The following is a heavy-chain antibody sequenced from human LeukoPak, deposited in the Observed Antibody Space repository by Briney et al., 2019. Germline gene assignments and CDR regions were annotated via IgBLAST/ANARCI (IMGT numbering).Heavy chain of an antibody. CDR3: ARDQYDTWSRRGNFDS. J-gene: IGHJ4*02. Sequence: GGSLRLSCVASGFTFGKYWMSWVRQAPGKGLEWVANIKLDGSEKNYVDSVKGRFTISRNNTKNSLYLQMNSLRAEDTAVFYCARDQYDTWSRRGNFDSWGQGTLVIVSS. CDR1: GFTFGKYW. V-gene: IGHV3-7*03. CDR2: IKLDGSEK. D-gene: IGHD3-3*01.